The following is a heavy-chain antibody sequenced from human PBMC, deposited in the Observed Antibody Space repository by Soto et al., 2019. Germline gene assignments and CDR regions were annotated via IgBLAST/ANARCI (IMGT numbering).Heavy chain of an antibody. CDR2: ISGSGGST. CDR3: AKGYSSGWRGGYYFDY. D-gene: IGHD6-19*01. CDR1: GFTFSSYA. Sequence: GGSLRISCAASGFTFSSYAMSWVRQAPGKGMKWISNISGSGGSTYYAETVKGRFTISRDNSKNTLYLQMNSLRAEDTAVYYCAKGYSSGWRGGYYFDYWGQGTLVTVSS. J-gene: IGHJ4*02. V-gene: IGHV3-23*01.